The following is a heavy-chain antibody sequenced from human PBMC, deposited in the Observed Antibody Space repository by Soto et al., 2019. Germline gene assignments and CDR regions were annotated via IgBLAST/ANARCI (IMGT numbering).Heavy chain of an antibody. D-gene: IGHD3-3*01. CDR3: AKDRLPMSGYYDGAYYYYGMDV. Sequence: PGGSLRVWCGASGLTCSSVGMRWFRQAQCKGLEWVEVISYDGSNKYYADSVKGRFTISRENSQNTLYLQMNSLRAEDTAVYYCAKDRLPMSGYYDGAYYYYGMDVWGQGT. V-gene: IGHV3-30*18. CDR1: GLTCSSVG. CDR2: ISYDGSNK. J-gene: IGHJ6*02.